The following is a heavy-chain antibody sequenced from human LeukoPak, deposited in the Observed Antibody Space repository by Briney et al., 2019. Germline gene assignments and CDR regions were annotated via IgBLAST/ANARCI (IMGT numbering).Heavy chain of an antibody. CDR2: ISGDGGST. CDR3: AKDSRYSYYYDSSGLPAA. Sequence: GGSLRLSCAASGFTLDDYAMHWVRQAPGKGLEWVSLISGDGGSTYYADSVKGRFTISRDNSKNSLYLQMNSLRTEGTALYYCAKDSRYSYYYDSSGLPAAWGQGTLVTVSS. J-gene: IGHJ5*02. CDR1: GFTLDDYA. D-gene: IGHD3-22*01. V-gene: IGHV3-43*02.